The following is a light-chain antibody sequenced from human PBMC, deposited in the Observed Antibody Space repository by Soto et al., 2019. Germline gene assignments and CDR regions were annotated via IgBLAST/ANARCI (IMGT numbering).Light chain of an antibody. J-gene: IGKJ1*01. CDR3: HQYDTASWT. V-gene: IGKV3-20*01. CDR2: GAS. CDR1: QSVRSSY. Sequence: EIVLTQSPGTLSLSPGERATLSCRASQSVRSSYLAWYQKKPGKAPRLLIYGASNRADGSPDRFSGSGSGTDFTLTISRLEPEESAVYYSHQYDTASWTFGQGTKVEIK.